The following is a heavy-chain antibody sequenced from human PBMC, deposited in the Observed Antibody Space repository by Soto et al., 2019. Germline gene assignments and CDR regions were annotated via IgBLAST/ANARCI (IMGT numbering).Heavy chain of an antibody. Sequence: PSETLSLTCSLSGGSINSSDHFWGWIRQTPGEGLEWIGSVYYTETTYYNPSLKSPVTISVETSRNTFSLKVNSVTAADTGIYYCARQRVLSTNMFITSFDPWGQGTLVTVSS. D-gene: IGHD3-10*02. CDR1: GGSINSSDHF. V-gene: IGHV4-39*01. CDR2: VYYTETT. J-gene: IGHJ5*02. CDR3: ARQRVLSTNMFITSFDP.